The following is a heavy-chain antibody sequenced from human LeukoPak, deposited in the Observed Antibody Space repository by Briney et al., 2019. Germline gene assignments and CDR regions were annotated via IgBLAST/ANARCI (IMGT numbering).Heavy chain of an antibody. CDR2: IYYSGST. D-gene: IGHD3-22*01. Sequence: SETLSLTCTVSGGSISSSSYYWGWIRQPPGKGPEWIGSIYYSGSTYYNPSLKSRVTISVDTSKNQFSLKLSSVTAADTAVYYCATLTRGNYYDSSGPVFDYWGQGTLVTVSS. V-gene: IGHV4-39*01. CDR1: GGSISSSSYY. J-gene: IGHJ4*02. CDR3: ATLTRGNYYDSSGPVFDY.